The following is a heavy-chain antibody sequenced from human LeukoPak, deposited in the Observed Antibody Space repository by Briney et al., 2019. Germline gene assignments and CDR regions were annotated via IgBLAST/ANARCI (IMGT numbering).Heavy chain of an antibody. V-gene: IGHV3-49*04. CDR1: GFTFGDYA. J-gene: IGHJ4*02. D-gene: IGHD3-22*01. CDR2: IRSKAHGGTT. Sequence: GRPLRLSCTASGFTFGDYAMSWVRQAPGKGLEWVGFIRSKAHGGTTEYAASVKGRFTISRDDSKSIAYLQMNSLKTEDTAVYYCYSSGYSFDYWGQGTLVTVSS. CDR3: YSSGYSFDY.